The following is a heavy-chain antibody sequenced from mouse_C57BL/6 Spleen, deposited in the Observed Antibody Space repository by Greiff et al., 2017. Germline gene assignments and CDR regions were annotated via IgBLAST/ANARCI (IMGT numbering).Heavy chain of an antibody. D-gene: IGHD1-1*01. Sequence: VKLVESGPGLVQPSQRLSITCTVPGFSFTSYGVHWVRQSPGKGLEWLGVIWSGGSTDYNAAFISRLSISKDNSKSQVFFKMNSLQADDTAIYYCASSTVVEDYAMDYWGQGTSVTISS. CDR3: ASSTVVEDYAMDY. CDR2: IWSGGST. J-gene: IGHJ4*01. V-gene: IGHV2-2*01. CDR1: GFSFTSYG.